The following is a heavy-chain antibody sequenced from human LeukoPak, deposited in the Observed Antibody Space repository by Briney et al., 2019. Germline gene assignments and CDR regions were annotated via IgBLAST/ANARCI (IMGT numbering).Heavy chain of an antibody. CDR1: GGSISSYY. CDR2: IYTSGST. CDR3: AREVGRITIFGVAVNWFDP. J-gene: IGHJ5*02. V-gene: IGHV4-4*07. Sequence: PSETLSLTCTVSGGSISSYYWSWIRQPAGKGLEWIGRIYTSGSTNYNPSLKSRVTMSVDTSKNQFSLKLSSVTAADAAVYYCAREVGRITIFGVAVNWFDPWGQGTLVTVSS. D-gene: IGHD3-3*01.